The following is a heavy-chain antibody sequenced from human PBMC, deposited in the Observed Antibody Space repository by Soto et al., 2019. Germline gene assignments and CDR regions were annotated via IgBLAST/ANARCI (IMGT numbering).Heavy chain of an antibody. CDR3: ASGRCAGGDCFGKVTFDY. CDR2: INHSGST. D-gene: IGHD2-21*02. Sequence: ASDTLSLTCAGYGGSFSGCYWRWIRQPAGKGLEWSGEINHSGSTNYNPSRKSRVTISVDTSKNQFSLKLSSVTAADTAVYYCASGRCAGGDCFGKVTFDYWVQGTLVTVSS. J-gene: IGHJ4*02. V-gene: IGHV4-34*01. CDR1: GGSFSGCY.